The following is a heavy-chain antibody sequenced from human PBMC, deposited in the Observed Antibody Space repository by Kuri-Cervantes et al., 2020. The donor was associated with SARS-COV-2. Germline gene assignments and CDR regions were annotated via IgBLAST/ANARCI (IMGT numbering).Heavy chain of an antibody. CDR3: ARQSRFTHYVDD. V-gene: IGHV4-39*01. J-gene: IGHJ4*02. Sequence: ESLKISCSVSAGSMSSSSHYWGWIRQSPEKGLEWIGSIYYSGGAYYNPSLKSRVTILVDTSNNQFSLWLSSVTAADTAVYYCARQSRFTHYVDDWGQGSLVTVSS. CDR2: IYYSGGA. D-gene: IGHD3-3*01. CDR1: AGSMSSSSHY.